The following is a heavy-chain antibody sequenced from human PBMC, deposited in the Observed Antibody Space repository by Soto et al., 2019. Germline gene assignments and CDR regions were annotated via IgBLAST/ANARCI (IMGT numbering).Heavy chain of an antibody. CDR1: GGSISSINW. V-gene: IGHV4-4*02. CDR3: ARYVMVRGVMGRGAFDI. Sequence: QVQLQESGPGLVKPSGTLSLTCAVSGGSISSINWWSWVRQPPGKGLDWIGEIYHSGSTNYNPSLKSRVTISVDTSKNQFSLKLSAVTAADTAVYYCARYVMVRGVMGRGAFDIWGQGTMVTVSS. D-gene: IGHD3-10*01. J-gene: IGHJ3*02. CDR2: IYHSGST.